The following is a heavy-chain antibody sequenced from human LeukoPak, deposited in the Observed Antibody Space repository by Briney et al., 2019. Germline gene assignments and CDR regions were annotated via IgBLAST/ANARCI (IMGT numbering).Heavy chain of an antibody. CDR2: IRSSGCTI. J-gene: IGHJ4*02. V-gene: IGHV3-48*03. CDR1: VFTFRRYE. Sequence: GGSLSLPRVASVFTFRRYEMIWVRQAPATGLEGVSYIRSSGCTIYYADSAKSRFTISRDNAKNSLYLQMNSLRAEDTAVYYCARDSPSDTAMVNYDSSGYYPAYFDYWGQGTLVTVSS. D-gene: IGHD3-22*01. CDR3: ARDSPSDTAMVNYDSSGYYPAYFDY.